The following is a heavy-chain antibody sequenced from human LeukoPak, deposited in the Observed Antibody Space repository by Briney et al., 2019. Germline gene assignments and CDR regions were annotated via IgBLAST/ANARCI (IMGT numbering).Heavy chain of an antibody. V-gene: IGHV3-30*18. CDR1: GFTFSSYS. J-gene: IGHJ4*02. CDR2: ISYDGSNK. Sequence: GGSLRLSCAASGFTFSSYSMNWVRQAPGKGLEWVAVISYDGSNKYYADSVKGRFTISRDNSKNTLYLQMNSLRAEDTAVYYCANGYSSSWHFDYWGQGTLVTVSS. D-gene: IGHD6-13*01. CDR3: ANGYSSSWHFDY.